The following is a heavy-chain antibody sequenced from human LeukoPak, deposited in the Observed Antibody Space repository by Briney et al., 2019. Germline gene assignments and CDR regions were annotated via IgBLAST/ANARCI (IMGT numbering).Heavy chain of an antibody. D-gene: IGHD2-15*01. CDR2: IKQDGSEK. CDR1: GFTFSSYW. J-gene: IGHJ4*02. CDR3: SRAPKYCSGGSCSLNRFDY. V-gene: IGHV3-7*01. Sequence: GGSLRLSCAASGFTFSSYWMSWVRQAPGKGLEWVANIKQDGSEKYYVDSVKGRFTISRDNAKNSLYLQMNSLRAEGTAVYYCSRAPKYCSGGSCSLNRFDYWGQGTLVTVSS.